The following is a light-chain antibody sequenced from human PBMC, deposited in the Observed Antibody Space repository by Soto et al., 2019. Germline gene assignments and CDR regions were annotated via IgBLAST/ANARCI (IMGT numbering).Light chain of an antibody. CDR2: GAS. CDR1: QSVNSN. Sequence: EIVMTQSPATLSVSPGERATLSCRASQSVNSNLAWYQQKPGQAPRLLIYGASTRATGIPARFSGSGSGTKFTLTISSLQSEDSAVYYCQHYGSSPPYTFGQGTKLKIK. V-gene: IGKV3-15*01. CDR3: QHYGSSPPYT. J-gene: IGKJ2*01.